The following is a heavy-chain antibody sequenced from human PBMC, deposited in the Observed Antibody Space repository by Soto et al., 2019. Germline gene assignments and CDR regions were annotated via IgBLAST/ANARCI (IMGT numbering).Heavy chain of an antibody. D-gene: IGHD3-10*01. CDR2: LHSGGDT. J-gene: IGHJ6*02. CDR1: GIPVSSNY. V-gene: IGHV3-53*04. CDR3: AGDGPYYYASRMDV. Sequence: EVQLVESGGGLVQPGGSLRLSCVASGIPVSSNYMTWVRQAPGKGLEWVSVLHSGGDTYYANSVKGRFTISEHDSTNTLFLQMNSLTAEDTAVYYWAGDGPYYYASRMDVWGQGTTVTVSS.